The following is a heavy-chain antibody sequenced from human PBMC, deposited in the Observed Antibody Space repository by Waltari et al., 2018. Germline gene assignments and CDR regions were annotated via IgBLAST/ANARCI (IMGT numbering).Heavy chain of an antibody. CDR1: GGSISSGSYH. D-gene: IGHD6-13*01. Sequence: QVQLQESGPGLVKPSQTLYLTCTVSGGSISSGSYHWSWIRPPAGKGLEWIGYIYTSGSTNYNPSLKSRVTISVDTSKNQFSLKLSSVTAADTAMYYCAREGPTGSSSWYWFDPWGQGTLVTVSS. CDR2: IYTSGST. J-gene: IGHJ5*02. CDR3: AREGPTGSSSWYWFDP. V-gene: IGHV4-61*09.